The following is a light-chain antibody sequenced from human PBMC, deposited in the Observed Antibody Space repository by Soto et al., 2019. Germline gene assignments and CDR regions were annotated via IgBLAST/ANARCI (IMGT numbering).Light chain of an antibody. J-gene: IGLJ2*01. CDR2: SNN. Sequence: QSVLTQPPSASGTPGQRVIISCSGKRSNIGSTTVSWYQQLPRAAPKLLIYSNNQRPSGVPDRFSGSKSGTSASLAISGLRSEDEADYHCAAWDDSLSGLVFGGGTQLTVL. CDR3: AAWDDSLSGLV. V-gene: IGLV1-44*01. CDR1: RSNIGSTT.